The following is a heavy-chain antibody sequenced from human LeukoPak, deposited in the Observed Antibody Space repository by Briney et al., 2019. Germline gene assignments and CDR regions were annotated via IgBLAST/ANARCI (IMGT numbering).Heavy chain of an antibody. CDR2: IWSDGSNK. Sequence: PGGSLRLSCAASGFIFSNDAMHWVRQAPGKGLEWVAFIWSDGSNKYYADSVKGRFTISRDNSEDTLYLQMNSLRAEDTAVYYCAREGDYWGQGTLVTVSS. J-gene: IGHJ4*02. CDR1: GFIFSNDA. V-gene: IGHV3-30*02. CDR3: AREGDY.